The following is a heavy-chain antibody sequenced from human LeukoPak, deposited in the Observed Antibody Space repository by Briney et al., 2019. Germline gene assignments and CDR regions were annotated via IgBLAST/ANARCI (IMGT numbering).Heavy chain of an antibody. J-gene: IGHJ4*02. CDR3: AKEALGTMVRGVISH. D-gene: IGHD3-10*01. CDR1: GFSFSSYA. Sequence: PGGSLRLSCAASGFSFSSYAMSWVRQAPGKGLEWVSGISGSGGNTYYADSLKGRFTISRDNSKNTLYLQMNSLRAEDTAVYYCAKEALGTMVRGVISHWGQGTLVTVSS. CDR2: ISGSGGNT. V-gene: IGHV3-23*01.